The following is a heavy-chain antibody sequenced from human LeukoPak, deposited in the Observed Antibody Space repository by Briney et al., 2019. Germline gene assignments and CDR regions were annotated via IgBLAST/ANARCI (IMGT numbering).Heavy chain of an antibody. CDR1: GFTFSTSA. CDR2: ISGSGTST. V-gene: IGHV3-23*01. D-gene: IGHD4-17*01. CDR3: TKGPRSIDY. J-gene: IGHJ4*02. Sequence: QTGGSLRLSCAASGFTFSTSAMSWVRQAPGKGLEWVSAISGSGTSTDYSDSVKGRFNISRDNYKHMLYLQMNSLRAEDTAVYYCTKGPRSIDYWGEGTLVSVSS.